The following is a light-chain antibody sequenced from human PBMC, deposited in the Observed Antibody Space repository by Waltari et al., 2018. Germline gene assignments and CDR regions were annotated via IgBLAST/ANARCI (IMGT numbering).Light chain of an antibody. CDR1: QSVSDY. CDR2: AAS. CDR3: QQRSNWPIS. J-gene: IGKJ5*01. V-gene: IGKV3-11*01. Sequence: EIVLTQSPATLSLSPGERATLSCRASQSVSDYLAWYQQKPGQAPRLLISAASNRATGIPARFSGSGCGTDFTLTISSLEPEDFAFYYCQQRSNWPISFGQGTRLEIK.